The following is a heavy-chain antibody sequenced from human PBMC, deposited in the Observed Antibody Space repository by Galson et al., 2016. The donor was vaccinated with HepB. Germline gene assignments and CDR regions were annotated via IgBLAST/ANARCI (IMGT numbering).Heavy chain of an antibody. CDR1: GGSISSGGYY. V-gene: IGHV4-31*03. CDR3: TSGLVRGVISF. CDR2: IFYSGSS. D-gene: IGHD3-10*01. J-gene: IGHJ4*02. Sequence: TLSLTCSVSGGSISSGGYYWSWIRQHPGKGLEWIGYIFYSGSSYYNPSLKSRVTISVDPSKNQFSLKLSSVTAADPAVYHCTSGLVRGVISFWGQGFLVSVSS.